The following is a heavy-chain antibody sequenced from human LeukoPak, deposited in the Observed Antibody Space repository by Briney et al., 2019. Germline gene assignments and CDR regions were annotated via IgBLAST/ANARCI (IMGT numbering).Heavy chain of an antibody. CDR1: GFTFSSYA. J-gene: IGHJ6*03. CDR2: ISGSGGST. D-gene: IGHD3-22*01. CDR3: ARDQAMIVMVILGYMDV. V-gene: IGHV3-23*01. Sequence: PGGSLRLSCAASGFTFSSYAMSWVRQAPGKGLEWVSAISGSGGSTYYADSVKGRFTISRDNSKNTLYLQMNSLRAEDTAVYYCARDQAMIVMVILGYMDVWGKGTTVTVSS.